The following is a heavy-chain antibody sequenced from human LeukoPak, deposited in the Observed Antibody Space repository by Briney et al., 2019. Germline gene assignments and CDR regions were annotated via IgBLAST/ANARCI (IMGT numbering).Heavy chain of an antibody. V-gene: IGHV4-59*01. D-gene: IGHD4-17*01. J-gene: IGHJ4*02. CDR1: GGFTTNYY. CDR2: IYYSGST. CDR3: ARVHTTVTTYYFDY. Sequence: SETLSLTCTVSGGFTTNYYWSWIRQPPGKGLEWIGYIYYSGSTNYNPSLKSRVTISVDTSKNQFSLKLSSVTAADTAVYYCARVHTTVTTYYFDYWGQGTLVTVSS.